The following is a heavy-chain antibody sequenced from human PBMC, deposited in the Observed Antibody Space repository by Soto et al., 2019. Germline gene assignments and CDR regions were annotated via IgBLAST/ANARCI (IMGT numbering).Heavy chain of an antibody. CDR2: IFSNDEK. Sequence: QVTLKESGPVLVKPTETLTLTCTVSGFSLSNARMGVSWIRQPPGNALESLAHIFSNDEKSYSTSLKSRLTISKDTSKSQVVLTMTNMDPVDTATYYCARIASRMVATCDYWGQGTLVTVSS. CDR1: GFSLSNARMG. CDR3: ARIASRMVATCDY. V-gene: IGHV2-26*01. D-gene: IGHD5-12*01. J-gene: IGHJ4*02.